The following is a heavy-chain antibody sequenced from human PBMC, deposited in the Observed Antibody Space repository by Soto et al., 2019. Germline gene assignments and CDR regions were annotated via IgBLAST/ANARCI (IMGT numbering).Heavy chain of an antibody. D-gene: IGHD6-13*01. CDR1: GYTFSSYY. V-gene: IGHV3-30-3*01. CDR3: ARTLNSSSRDLDY. J-gene: IGHJ4*02. Sequence: SCKASGYTFSSYYMHWVRQAPGKGLEWVAVISYDGSNKYYADSVKGRFTISRDNSKNTLYLQMNSLRAEDTAVYYCARTLNSSSRDLDYWGQGTLVTVSS. CDR2: ISYDGSNK.